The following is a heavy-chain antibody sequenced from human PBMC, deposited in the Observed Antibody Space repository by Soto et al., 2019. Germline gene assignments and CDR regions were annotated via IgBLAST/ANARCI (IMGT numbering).Heavy chain of an antibody. J-gene: IGHJ4*02. CDR3: ARGGHQQQPYIFDY. V-gene: IGHV1-46*01. CDR1: GYSFTRQY. D-gene: IGHD2-2*01. Sequence: QVQLVQSGAEVKKPGASVKVSCKASGYSFTRQYMHWVRQAPGQGLEWMGIINPSSGRTSFAQRFQGRVTVTSDTSTSTIYMEVRSLRSEDTAVYYCARGGHQQQPYIFDYWGQGTLVSVSS. CDR2: INPSSGRT.